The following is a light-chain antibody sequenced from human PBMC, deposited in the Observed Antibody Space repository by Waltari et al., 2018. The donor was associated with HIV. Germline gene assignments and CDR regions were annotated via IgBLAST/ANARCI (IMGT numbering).Light chain of an antibody. CDR3: GTWDSSLSAVV. J-gene: IGLJ1*01. CDR1: TSNTRNNY. V-gene: IGLV1-51*01. CDR2: DNS. Sequence: QPVFTQPPSVSAAPGQKVTISCSGSTSNTRNNYVSCYQRLPGTPPKLLIYDNSERPSGIPDRFSGSKSGTSATLGITGLQTGDEADYYCGTWDSSLSAVVFGTGTKVTVL.